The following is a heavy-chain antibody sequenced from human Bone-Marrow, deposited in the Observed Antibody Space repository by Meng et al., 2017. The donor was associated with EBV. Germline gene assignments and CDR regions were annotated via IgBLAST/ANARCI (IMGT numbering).Heavy chain of an antibody. Sequence: LVGSGGGVVRAGGYLGLSWAGYGFTFSGYCMYLVRQAAGKVLEWVAVISDEGRKKYYADSVKGRFNIYRDNFKNKLYLQRNRLRAEDTAVYYCARDLRGYFDYWGQGTLVTVFS. CDR3: ARDLRGYFDY. J-gene: IGHJ4*02. CDR2: ISDEGRKK. V-gene: IGHV3-30*04. D-gene: IGHD3-10*01. CDR1: GFTFSGYC.